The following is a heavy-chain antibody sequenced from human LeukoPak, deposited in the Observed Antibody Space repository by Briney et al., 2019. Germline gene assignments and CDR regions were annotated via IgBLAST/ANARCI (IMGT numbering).Heavy chain of an antibody. D-gene: IGHD4-17*01. CDR3: ARDYGDYFGSLFDY. CDR2: ISSSSSYI. CDR1: GFTFSSYS. J-gene: IGHJ4*02. V-gene: IGHV3-21*04. Sequence: GGSLRLSCAASGFTFSSYSMNWVRQAPGKGLEWVSSISSSSSYIYYADSVKGRFTISRDNSKNTLYLQMNSLRAEDTAVYYCARDYGDYFGSLFDYWGQGTLVTVSS.